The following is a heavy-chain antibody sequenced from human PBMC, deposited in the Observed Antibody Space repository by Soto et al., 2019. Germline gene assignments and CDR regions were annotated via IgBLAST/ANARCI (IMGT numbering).Heavy chain of an antibody. CDR1: GYTFTYRY. D-gene: IGHD2-15*01. J-gene: IGHJ5*02. V-gene: IGHV1-45*02. Sequence: ASVKVSCKASGYTFTYRYLHWVRQAPGQALEWMGWITPFNGNTNYAQKFQDRVTITRDRSMSTAYMELSSLRSEDTAMYYCAIGVDSPAYNWFDPWGQGTLVTVSS. CDR2: ITPFNGNT. CDR3: AIGVDSPAYNWFDP.